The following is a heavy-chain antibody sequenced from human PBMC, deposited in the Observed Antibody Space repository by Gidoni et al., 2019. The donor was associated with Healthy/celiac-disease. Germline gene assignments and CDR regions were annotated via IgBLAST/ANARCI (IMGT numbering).Heavy chain of an antibody. CDR1: GGTFSSYA. V-gene: IGHV1-69*06. CDR2: IIPIFGTA. CDR3: ARGPTDYYDSSGYYHFFDY. Sequence: QVQLVQSGAEVKKPGSSVKVSFKASGGTFSSYAISWVRQAPGQGLEWMGGIIPIFGTANYAQKFQGRVTITADKSTSTAYMELSSLRSEDTAVYYCARGPTDYYDSSGYYHFFDYWGQGTLVTVSS. J-gene: IGHJ4*02. D-gene: IGHD3-22*01.